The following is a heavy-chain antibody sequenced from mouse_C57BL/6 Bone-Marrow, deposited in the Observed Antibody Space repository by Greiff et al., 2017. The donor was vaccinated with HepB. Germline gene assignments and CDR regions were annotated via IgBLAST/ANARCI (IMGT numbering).Heavy chain of an antibody. Sequence: EVKVVESGGGLVKPGGSLKLSCAASGFTFSSYAMAWVRQTPEKRLEWVATISDGGSYTYYPDNVKGRFTISRDNAKNNLYLQMSHLKSEDTAMYYCARGDAWFAYWGQGTLVTVSA. CDR3: ARGDAWFAY. D-gene: IGHD3-3*01. CDR2: ISDGGSYT. J-gene: IGHJ3*01. V-gene: IGHV5-4*03. CDR1: GFTFSSYA.